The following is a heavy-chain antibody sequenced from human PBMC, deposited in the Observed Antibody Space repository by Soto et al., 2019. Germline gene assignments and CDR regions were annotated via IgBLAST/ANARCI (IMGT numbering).Heavy chain of an antibody. CDR2: ISYDGSNK. CDR3: ARLVGATSSADY. Sequence: PGGSLRLSCAASGFTFSSYAMHWVRQAPGKGLEWVAVISYDGSNKYYADSVKGRFTISRDNSKNTLYPQMNSLRAEDTAVYYSARLVGATSSADYGGKGTLVIVSS. D-gene: IGHD1-26*01. CDR1: GFTFSSYA. V-gene: IGHV3-30-3*01. J-gene: IGHJ4*02.